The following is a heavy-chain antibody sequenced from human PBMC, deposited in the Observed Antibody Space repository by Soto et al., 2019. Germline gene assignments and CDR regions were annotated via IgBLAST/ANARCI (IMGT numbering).Heavy chain of an antibody. D-gene: IGHD2-2*02. CDR1: IETFSGYY. CDR3: ARGLLYHGAFDP. CDR2: ISHGGST. Sequence: QVKLQKWGAGLLKPSDTLSLTCAVYIETFSGYYWSWVRQPPGKGLQWIGEISHGGSTNYNTFLKGRVAIYRDTSKNQFSLKLYSLTAADTAVYYCARGLLYHGAFDPWGQGTLVTVSS. V-gene: IGHV4-34*02. J-gene: IGHJ5*02.